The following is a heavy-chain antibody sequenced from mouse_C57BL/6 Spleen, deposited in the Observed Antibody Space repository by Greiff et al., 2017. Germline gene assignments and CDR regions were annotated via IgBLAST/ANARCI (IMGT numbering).Heavy chain of an antibody. CDR3: ARGIYGNYSDY. D-gene: IGHD2-1*01. V-gene: IGHV1-82*01. CDR1: GYAFSSSW. Sequence: QVQLQQSGPELVKPGASVKISCKASGYAFSSSWMNWVKQRPGKGLEWIGRIYPGDGDTNYNGKFKGKATLTADKSSSTAYMQLSSLTSEDSAVYFCARGIYGNYSDYWGQGTTLTVSS. CDR2: IYPGDGDT. J-gene: IGHJ2*01.